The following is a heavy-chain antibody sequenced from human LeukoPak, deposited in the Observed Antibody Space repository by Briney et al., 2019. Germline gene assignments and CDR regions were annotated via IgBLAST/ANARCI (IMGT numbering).Heavy chain of an antibody. CDR1: GYTLTELS. V-gene: IGHV1-24*01. CDR3: ARESIAVAGQNWFDP. Sequence: ASVKVSCKVSGYTLTELSMHWVRQAPGKGLEWMGGFDPEDGETIYAQKFQGRVTITADKSTSTAYMELSSLRSEDTAVYYCARESIAVAGQNWFDPWGQGTLVTVSS. CDR2: FDPEDGET. J-gene: IGHJ5*02. D-gene: IGHD6-19*01.